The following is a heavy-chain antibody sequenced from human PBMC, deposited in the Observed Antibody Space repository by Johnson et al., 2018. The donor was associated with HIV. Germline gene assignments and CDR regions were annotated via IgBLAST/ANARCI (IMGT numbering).Heavy chain of an antibody. D-gene: IGHD3-16*02. J-gene: IGHJ3*02. CDR3: ARGIMITFGGVIPNDAFDI. Sequence: EQLVESGGGLVQSGGSLRLSCAASGITVSSNYMSWVRRAPGKGLEWVANIKQDGSEKYYVDSVKGRFTISRDNAKNSLYLQMNSLRAEDTAVYYCARGIMITFGGVIPNDAFDIWGQGTMVTVSS. V-gene: IGHV3-7*03. CDR1: GITVSSNY. CDR2: IKQDGSEK.